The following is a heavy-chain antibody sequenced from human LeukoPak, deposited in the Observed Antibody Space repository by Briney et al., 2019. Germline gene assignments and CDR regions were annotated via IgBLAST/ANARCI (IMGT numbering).Heavy chain of an antibody. CDR2: IIPILGIA. V-gene: IGHV1-69*04. J-gene: IGHJ4*02. CDR3: ARERDLGYCSSTSCYVLDY. Sequence: SVKVSCKASGGTFSSHAISWVRQAPGQGLEWMGRIIPILGIANYAQKFQGRVTITADKSTSTAYMELSSLRSEDTAVYYCARERDLGYCSSTSCYVLDYWGQGTLVTVSS. D-gene: IGHD2-2*01. CDR1: GGTFSSHA.